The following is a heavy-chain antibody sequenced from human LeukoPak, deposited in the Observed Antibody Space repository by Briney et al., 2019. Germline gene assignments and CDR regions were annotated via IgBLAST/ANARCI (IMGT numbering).Heavy chain of an antibody. V-gene: IGHV5-51*01. J-gene: IGHJ6*04. CDR2: IYPGDSDT. Sequence: GESLNISCKGSGYSFISYWSGWVGQMPGKGLEWMGSIYPGDSDTRYSPSFQGQVTISADKSISTAYLQWSSLKASDTAMYYCASLGATVTIGWYYGMDVWGKGTTVTVSS. CDR3: ASLGATVTIGWYYGMDV. D-gene: IGHD4-17*01. CDR1: GYSFISYW.